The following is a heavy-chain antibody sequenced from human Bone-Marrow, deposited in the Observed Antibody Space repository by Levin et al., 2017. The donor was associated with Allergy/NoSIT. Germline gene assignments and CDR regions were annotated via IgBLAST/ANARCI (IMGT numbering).Heavy chain of an antibody. CDR2: ITSSGDST. D-gene: IGHD3-22*01. J-gene: IGHJ4*02. V-gene: IGHV3-48*02. Sequence: PGGSLRLSCAASGFTFRHYTMNWVRQAPGKGLEWVSCITSSGDSTYYADSVKGRFTISRDNAKNSLYLQLNRLRDEDTAMYYCARDPARGYYDSSGYSGDHWGQGTRSPSPQ. CDR3: ARDPARGYYDSSGYSGDH. CDR1: GFTFRHYT.